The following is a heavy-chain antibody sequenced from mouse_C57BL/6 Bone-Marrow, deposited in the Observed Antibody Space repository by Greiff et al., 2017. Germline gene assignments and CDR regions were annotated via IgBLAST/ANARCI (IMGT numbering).Heavy chain of an antibody. D-gene: IGHD2-12*01. CDR2: ISDGGSYT. CDR1: GFTFSSYA. Sequence: EVKLMESGGGLVKPGGFLKLSCAASGFTFSSYAMSWVRQTPEKRLEWVATISDGGSYTYYPDNVKGRFTISRDNAKNNLYLQMSHLKSEDTAMYYCARVYSHFHYYAMDYWGQGASLTASS. CDR3: ARVYSHFHYYAMDY. V-gene: IGHV5-4*03. J-gene: IGHJ4*01.